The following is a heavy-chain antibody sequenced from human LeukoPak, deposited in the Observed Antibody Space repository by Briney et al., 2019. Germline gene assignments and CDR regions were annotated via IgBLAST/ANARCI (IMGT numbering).Heavy chain of an antibody. D-gene: IGHD5-24*01. Sequence: GGSLRLSCAASGFTFATYAMTWVRQAPGKGLEWVSAIADSGGVTYYADSVKGRFTISRDNSKNTLYLQMNSLRAEDTAVYYCARALTVEMATNPPGYWGQGTLVTVSS. CDR2: IADSGGVT. V-gene: IGHV3-23*01. CDR1: GFTFATYA. CDR3: ARALTVEMATNPPGY. J-gene: IGHJ4*02.